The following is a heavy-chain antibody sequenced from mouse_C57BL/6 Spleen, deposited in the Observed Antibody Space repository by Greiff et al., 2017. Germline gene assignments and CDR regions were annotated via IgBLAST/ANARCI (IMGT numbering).Heavy chain of an antibody. CDR3: ARGPSWFAY. V-gene: IGHV5-4*01. Sequence: EVQVVASGGGLVKPGGSLKLSCAASGFTFSSYAMSWVRQTPEKRLEWVATISDGGSYTYYPDNVKGRFTISRDNAKNNLYLQMSHLKSEDTAMYYCARGPSWFAYWGQGTLVTVSA. J-gene: IGHJ3*01. CDR1: GFTFSSYA. CDR2: ISDGGSYT.